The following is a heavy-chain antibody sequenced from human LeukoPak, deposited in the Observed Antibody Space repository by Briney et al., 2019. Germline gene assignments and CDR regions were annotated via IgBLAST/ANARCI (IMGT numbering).Heavy chain of an antibody. CDR3: AKALKNYDFWSGYSGFGFDY. Sequence: GGSLRLSCAASGFTFDDYAMHWVRQAPGKGLEWVSLISWDGGSTYYADSVKGRFTVSRDNSKNSLYLQMNSLRAEDTALYYCAKALKNYDFWSGYSGFGFDYWGQGTLVTVSS. V-gene: IGHV3-43D*03. J-gene: IGHJ4*02. D-gene: IGHD3-3*01. CDR1: GFTFDDYA. CDR2: ISWDGGST.